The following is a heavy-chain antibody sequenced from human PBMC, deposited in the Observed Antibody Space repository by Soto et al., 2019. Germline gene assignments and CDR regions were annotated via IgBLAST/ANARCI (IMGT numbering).Heavy chain of an antibody. V-gene: IGHV3-30*18. CDR2: ISYDGYLK. J-gene: IGHJ6*02. CDR1: GFSFSTYG. Sequence: GGSLRLSCAASGFSFSTYGMQWVRRAPGKGLEWVAVISYDGYLKYYVDAVKGRFTVARDNSKNTLFLEMNSLRVEDTAVYFCAKDFKASGSHYGTLNYYYGMDVWGQGTTVTVSS. D-gene: IGHD3-10*01. CDR3: AKDFKASGSHYGTLNYYYGMDV.